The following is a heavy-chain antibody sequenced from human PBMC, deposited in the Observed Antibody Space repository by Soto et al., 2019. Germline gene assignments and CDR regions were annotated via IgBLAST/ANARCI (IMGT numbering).Heavy chain of an antibody. V-gene: IGHV1-24*01. CDR2: FDPEDGET. CDR1: GYTLTELS. CDR3: ATDPGVVGAMNAFDI. J-gene: IGHJ3*02. D-gene: IGHD1-26*01. Sequence: RASVKVSCKVSGYTLTELSMHWVRQAPGKGLEWMGGFDPEDGETIYAQKFQGRVTMTEDTSTDTAYMELSSLRSEDTAVYYCATDPGVVGAMNAFDIWGQGTMVTVSS.